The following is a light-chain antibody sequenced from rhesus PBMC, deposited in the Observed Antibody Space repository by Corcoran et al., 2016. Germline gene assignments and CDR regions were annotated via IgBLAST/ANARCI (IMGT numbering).Light chain of an antibody. Sequence: DTHMTQSPSSLSASVGDRVTITCRASQGISNNLAWYQPKPGKVPKLFNYKATSLQSGIPSRFSGQGSGPDFTLTIRSLQPEDVATYYCLQDYTNPYSFGQGTKVEIK. J-gene: IGKJ2*01. CDR3: LQDYTNPYS. CDR2: KAT. V-gene: IGKV1-25*01. CDR1: QGISNN.